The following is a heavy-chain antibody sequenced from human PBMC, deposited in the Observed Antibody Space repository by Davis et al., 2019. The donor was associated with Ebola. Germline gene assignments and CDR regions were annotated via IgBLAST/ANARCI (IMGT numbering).Heavy chain of an antibody. CDR1: GFTVSSNY. D-gene: IGHD6-13*01. J-gene: IGHJ5*02. CDR2: IYSGGST. CDR3: ARGRGRVAAAGYEVIAAWFDP. Sequence: PGGSLRLSCAASGFTVSSNYMSWVRQAPGKGLEWVSVIYSGGSTYYADSVKGRFTISRHNSKNTLYLQMNSLRAEDTAVYYCARGRGRVAAAGYEVIAAWFDPWGQGTLVTVSS. V-gene: IGHV3-53*04.